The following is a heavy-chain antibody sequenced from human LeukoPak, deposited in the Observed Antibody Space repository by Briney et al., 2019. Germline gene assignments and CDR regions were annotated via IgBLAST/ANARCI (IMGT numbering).Heavy chain of an antibody. CDR2: ISAYNGNT. CDR3: ARDRYPSSGYYYEDTFQV. J-gene: IGHJ3*01. CDR1: GYTFTSYG. Sequence: RASVKVSCKASGYTFTSYGISWVRQAPGQGLEWMGWISAYNGNTNYAQKLQGRVTMTTDTSTSTAYMELRSLRSDDTAVYYCARDRYPSSGYYYEDTFQVWGQGTMVTVSS. D-gene: IGHD3-22*01. V-gene: IGHV1-18*01.